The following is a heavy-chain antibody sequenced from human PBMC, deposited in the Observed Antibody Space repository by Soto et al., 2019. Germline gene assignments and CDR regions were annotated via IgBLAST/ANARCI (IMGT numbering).Heavy chain of an antibody. V-gene: IGHV3-53*02. Sequence: EVQLVETGGGLIQPGGSLTLSCAASGFGVSSTYMSWVRQAPGKGLQWVSVLYVGGTTYYANSVKGRFTISRDNSRNTLYLHLDSLTTEDTAVYYCARHPPTNSWPAALDYWGQGALVTVSS. D-gene: IGHD2-15*01. J-gene: IGHJ4*02. CDR2: LYVGGTT. CDR1: GFGVSSTY. CDR3: ARHPPTNSWPAALDY.